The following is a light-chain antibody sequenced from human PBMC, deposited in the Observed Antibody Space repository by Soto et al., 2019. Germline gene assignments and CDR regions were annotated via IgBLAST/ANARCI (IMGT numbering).Light chain of an antibody. V-gene: IGKV1-27*01. CDR2: GAS. Sequence: DIPMTQSPSSLSASVGDRVTITCRASQGITNYLAWYQQKPGKSPKLLIYGASTLQSGVPSRFSGSGSGTEFTLTLSSLQPEDVATYYCHKYDSVPFTFGPGTKVDIK. J-gene: IGKJ3*01. CDR1: QGITNY. CDR3: HKYDSVPFT.